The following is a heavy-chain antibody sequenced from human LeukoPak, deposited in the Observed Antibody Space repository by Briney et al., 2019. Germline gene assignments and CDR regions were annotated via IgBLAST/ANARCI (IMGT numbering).Heavy chain of an antibody. CDR3: ARDSYYGSGRHYYYYMDV. CDR1: GFTFSSYA. D-gene: IGHD3-10*01. J-gene: IGHJ6*03. V-gene: IGHV3-30*04. Sequence: GGSLRLSCAASGFTFSSYAMHWVRQAPGKGLEWVAVISYDGSYKYYADSVKGRFTISRDNSKNPLYLQLNSLRADDTAVYYCARDSYYGSGRHYYYYMDVWGKGTTATVSS. CDR2: ISYDGSYK.